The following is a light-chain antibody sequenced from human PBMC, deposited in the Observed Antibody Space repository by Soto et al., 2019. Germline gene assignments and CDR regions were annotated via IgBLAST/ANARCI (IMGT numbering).Light chain of an antibody. CDR1: QTISSW. CDR3: QQYNSYPIT. J-gene: IGKJ5*01. V-gene: IGKV1-5*03. Sequence: TQSPGTLFGSVGDRVTITCLASQTISSWLAWYQQKPGKAPKLLIYKASSLESGVPSRFSGSGSGTEFTLTISSLQPDDFATYYCQQYNSYPITFGQGTDW. CDR2: KAS.